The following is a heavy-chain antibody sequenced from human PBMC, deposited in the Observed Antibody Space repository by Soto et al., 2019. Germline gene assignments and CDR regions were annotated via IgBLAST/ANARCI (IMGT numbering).Heavy chain of an antibody. D-gene: IGHD1-20*01. Sequence: SVKVSCKASGGTFSSYAISWVRQAPGQGLEWMGGIIPIFGTANYAQKFQGRVTITADESTSTAYMELSSLRSEDTAVYYCARSITGTVSYYYGMDVWGQGTTVTVSS. CDR1: GGTFSSYA. V-gene: IGHV1-69*13. CDR2: IIPIFGTA. CDR3: ARSITGTVSYYYGMDV. J-gene: IGHJ6*02.